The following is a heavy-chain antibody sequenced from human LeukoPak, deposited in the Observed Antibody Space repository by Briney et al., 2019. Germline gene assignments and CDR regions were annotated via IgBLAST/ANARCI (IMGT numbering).Heavy chain of an antibody. CDR2: IIPIFGTA. CDR3: AVAACHGLYFDY. Sequence: GASVKVSCKASGGTFSSYAISWVRQAPGQGLEWMGGIIPIFGTANYAQKFQGRVTIAADESTSTAYMELSSLRSEDTAVYYCAVAACHGLYFDYWGQGTLVTVSS. J-gene: IGHJ4*02. D-gene: IGHD6-6*01. V-gene: IGHV1-69*13. CDR1: GGTFSSYA.